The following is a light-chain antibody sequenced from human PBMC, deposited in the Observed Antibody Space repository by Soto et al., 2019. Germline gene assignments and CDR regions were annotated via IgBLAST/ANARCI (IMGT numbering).Light chain of an antibody. CDR3: QQYNSYRIT. J-gene: IGKJ5*01. V-gene: IGKV1-5*01. CDR1: QSVFTW. Sequence: DIQMTQSPPTLSASVGDRVTITCRASQSVFTWLAWYQQKSGKAPKLLISAATRLESGVPSRFSGSGPETEFTLTITSLQPDDFATYYCQQYNSYRITFGQGTRLEI. CDR2: AAT.